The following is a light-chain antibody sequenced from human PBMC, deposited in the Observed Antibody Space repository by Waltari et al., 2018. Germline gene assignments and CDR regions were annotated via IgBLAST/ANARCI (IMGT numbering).Light chain of an antibody. CDR2: DVN. CDR3: TSYTSRHTLV. Sequence: QSALTQPASVSGSPGQSITISCTGSSLDVGGYDFVSWYRQHPGKAPKVVIFDVNNRPSGVSDRVSGSKSGNMASLTISGLQAEDEGDYYCTSYTSRHTLVFGGGTKVTVL. CDR1: SLDVGGYDF. J-gene: IGLJ1*01. V-gene: IGLV2-14*01.